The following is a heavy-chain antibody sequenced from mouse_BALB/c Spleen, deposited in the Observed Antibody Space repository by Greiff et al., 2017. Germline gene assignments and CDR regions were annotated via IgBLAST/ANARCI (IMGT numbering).Heavy chain of an antibody. CDR2: IYPSDSYT. J-gene: IGHJ4*01. CDR1: GYTFTSYW. CDR3: LKGMDY. V-gene: IGHV1-69*02. Sequence: QVQLQQPGAELVRPGASVKLSCKASGYTFTSYWINWVKQRPGQGLEWIGNIYPSDSYTNYNQKFKDKATLTVDKSSSTAYMQLSSPTSEDSAVYYCLKGMDYWGQGTSVTVSS.